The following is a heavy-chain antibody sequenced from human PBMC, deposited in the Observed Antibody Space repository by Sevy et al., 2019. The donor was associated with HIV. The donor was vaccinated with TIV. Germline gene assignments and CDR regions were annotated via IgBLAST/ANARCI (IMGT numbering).Heavy chain of an antibody. CDR1: GGSISSYY. CDR3: ARLGYGDSLRYYGMDV. V-gene: IGHV4-4*07. J-gene: IGHJ6*02. D-gene: IGHD4-17*01. CDR2: IYTSGST. Sequence: SETLSLTCTVSGGSISSYYWSWIRQPAGKGLEWIGRIYTSGSTNYNPSLKSRVTMSVDTSKNQFSLKLSSVTAADTDVYYCARLGYGDSLRYYGMDVWGQGTTVTVSS.